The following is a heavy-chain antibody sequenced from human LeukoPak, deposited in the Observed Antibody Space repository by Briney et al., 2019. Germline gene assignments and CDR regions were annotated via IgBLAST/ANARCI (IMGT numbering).Heavy chain of an antibody. J-gene: IGHJ4*02. V-gene: IGHV3-23*01. D-gene: IGHD5-18*01. CDR3: AKDSYGAFDY. CDR2: ISGSGGST. Sequence: GGSLRLSCAASGFTFSDYSMNWVRQAPGKGLEWVSAISGSGGSTYYADSVEGRFTISRDNSKNTLYLQMNSLRAEDTAVYYCAKDSYGAFDYWGQGTLVTVSS. CDR1: GFTFSDYS.